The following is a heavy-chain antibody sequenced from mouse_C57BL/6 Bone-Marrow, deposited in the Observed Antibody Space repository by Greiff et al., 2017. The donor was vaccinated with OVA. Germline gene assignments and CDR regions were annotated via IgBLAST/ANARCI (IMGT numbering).Heavy chain of an antibody. V-gene: IGHV1-66*01. Sequence: QVQLKESGPELVKPGASVKIPCNSSFYSFTSYYIHWVKQRPGQGLEWIGWIYPGSGNTKYNEKFKGKATLTADPSSSTAYMQLSSLTSEDSAVYYCAREETGPYWYFDVWGTGTTVTVSS. CDR2: IYPGSGNT. CDR3: AREETGPYWYFDV. J-gene: IGHJ1*03. CDR1: FYSFTSYY. D-gene: IGHD4-1*01.